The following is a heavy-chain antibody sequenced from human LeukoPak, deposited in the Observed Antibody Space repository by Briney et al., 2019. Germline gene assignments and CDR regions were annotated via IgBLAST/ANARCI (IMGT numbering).Heavy chain of an antibody. CDR2: ITWDGGMT. V-gene: IGHV3-43*01. CDR3: TKDRYCTTTSCPLDY. Sequence: PGGSLRLSCAASGFTFDDSTFHWVRQAPGKGLEWVSLITWDGGMTYYADSVKGRFTISRDNSKNSVYLQMNSLRTEDTALYYCTKDRYCTTTSCPLDYWGQGTLVTVSS. CDR1: GFTFDDST. D-gene: IGHD2-2*01. J-gene: IGHJ4*02.